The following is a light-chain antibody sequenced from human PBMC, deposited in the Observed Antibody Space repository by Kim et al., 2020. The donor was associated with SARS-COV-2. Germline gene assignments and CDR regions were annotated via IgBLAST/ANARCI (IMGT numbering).Light chain of an antibody. V-gene: IGLV3-21*04. CDR2: FDA. CDR3: QVWDTTTRRV. CDR1: NIGNRH. J-gene: IGLJ3*02. Sequence: APGETARLTCGGDNIGNRHVHWYPQKPGQAPVLVIYFDADRPAGISERFSGSNSGSTATLTISRAEAGDEADYYCQVWDTTTRRVFGAGTQLTVL.